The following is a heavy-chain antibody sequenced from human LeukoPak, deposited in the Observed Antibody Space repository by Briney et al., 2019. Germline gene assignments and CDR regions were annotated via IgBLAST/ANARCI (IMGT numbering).Heavy chain of an antibody. J-gene: IGHJ5*02. CDR3: ARRSLLWFGELFTQNWFDP. D-gene: IGHD3-10*01. CDR1: GGSFSGYY. Sequence: SETLSLTCAVYGGSFSGYYWSWIRQPPGKGLEWIGEINHSGSTNYNPSLKSRVTISVDTSKNQFSLKLSSVTAADTAVYYCARRSLLWFGELFTQNWFDPWGQGTLVTVSS. V-gene: IGHV4-34*01. CDR2: INHSGST.